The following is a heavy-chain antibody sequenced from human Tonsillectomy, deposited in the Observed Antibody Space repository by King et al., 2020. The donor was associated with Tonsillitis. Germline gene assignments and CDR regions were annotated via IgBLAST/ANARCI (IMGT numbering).Heavy chain of an antibody. CDR3: ARDWDGQYFDY. Sequence: VQLQQSGPGLLQPSQTLSLTCAISRDSVSRNRAAWTWIRQSPSRGLGWLGRTYYRSNWFFDYAETLRSRRTFNTDTSKNQFSLQMNSVTPEYTAVYYCARDWDGQYFDYLGQGTLVTVSS. CDR1: RDSVSRNRAA. J-gene: IGHJ4*02. CDR2: TYYRSNWFF. V-gene: IGHV6-1*01. D-gene: IGHD1-26*01.